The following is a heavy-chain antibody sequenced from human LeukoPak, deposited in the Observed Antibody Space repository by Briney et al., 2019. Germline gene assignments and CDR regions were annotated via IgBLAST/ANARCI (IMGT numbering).Heavy chain of an antibody. CDR2: INPSGGNT. CDR3: ARPLAPVMLNAFDI. CDR1: GYTFTSYC. V-gene: IGHV1-46*01. D-gene: IGHD2-8*01. Sequence: ASVKVSCKASGYTFTSYCIHWVRPAPGQGLERMGIINPSGGNTDYAQKFQGRVTVTRDTSTRTVYMELSSLRSEDTAIYYCARPLAPVMLNAFDIWGQGTMVTVSS. J-gene: IGHJ3*02.